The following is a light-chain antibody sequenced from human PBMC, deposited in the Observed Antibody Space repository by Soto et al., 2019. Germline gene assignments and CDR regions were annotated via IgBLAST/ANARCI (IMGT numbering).Light chain of an antibody. V-gene: IGLV1-36*01. CDR2: YDD. CDR1: RSNVGNNA. CDR3: AVWEDSLNRVV. Sequence: QSVLTQPPSVSEAPRQRVTISCSGSRSNVGNNAVNWYQQLPGKAPKLLIYYDDLLPSVVSERFSGSKSGTSDSLAISGLQAEYEADYYCAVWEDSLNRVVFGGGTKLTVL. J-gene: IGLJ3*02.